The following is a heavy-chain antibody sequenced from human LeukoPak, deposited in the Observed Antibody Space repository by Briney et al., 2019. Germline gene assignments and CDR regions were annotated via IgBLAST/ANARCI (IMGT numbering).Heavy chain of an antibody. Sequence: SETLSLTCTVSGGSISSSSYYWGWIRQPPGKGLEWIGSIYYSGSTYYNPSLKSRVTISVDTSKNQFSLELSSVTAADTAVYYCARQPGRSSSSWYEDSDYYYYGMDVWGQGTTVTVSS. V-gene: IGHV4-39*01. J-gene: IGHJ6*02. CDR1: GGSISSSSYY. CDR2: IYYSGST. CDR3: ARQPGRSSSSWYEDSDYYYYGMDV. D-gene: IGHD6-13*01.